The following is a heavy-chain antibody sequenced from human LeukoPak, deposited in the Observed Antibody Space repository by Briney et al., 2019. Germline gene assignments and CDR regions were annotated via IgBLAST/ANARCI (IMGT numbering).Heavy chain of an antibody. CDR1: GGTFSSYA. Sequence: GSSVKVSCKASGGTFSSYAISWVRQAPGQGLEWMGRIIPILGIANYARKFQGRVTITADKSTSTAYMELSSLRSEDTAVYYCARDERIQLGYYYYYGMDVWGQGTTVTVSS. CDR3: ARDERIQLGYYYYYGMDV. CDR2: IIPILGIA. D-gene: IGHD5-18*01. V-gene: IGHV1-69*04. J-gene: IGHJ6*02.